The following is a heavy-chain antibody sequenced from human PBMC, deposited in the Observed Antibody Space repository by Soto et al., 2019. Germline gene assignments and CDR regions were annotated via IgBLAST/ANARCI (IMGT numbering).Heavy chain of an antibody. J-gene: IGHJ4*02. Sequence: PVVPLRQSCAASEFASSDHYTDRVRQAPGKGLEWLGRSRNKPNNYITEYAASVKGRFTISKDDSKNSLYLQMNNLKTEDTAVYYCAREQRVAAAIDYWGQGTQVTVSS. V-gene: IGHV3-72*01. CDR1: EFASSDHY. CDR3: AREQRVAAAIDY. CDR2: SRNKPNNYIT. D-gene: IGHD6-25*01.